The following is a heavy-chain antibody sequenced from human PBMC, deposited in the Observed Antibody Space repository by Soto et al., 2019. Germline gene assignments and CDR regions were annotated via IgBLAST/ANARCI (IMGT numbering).Heavy chain of an antibody. CDR2: INPSGGST. Sequence: QVQLVQSGAEVKKPGASVKVSCKASGYSFITYYLHWVRQAPGQGLEWMAIINPSGGSTTYAQKFQASSTLARDTPTRIVYLELSSLKSDDTAVYCCATSCRGSYRPGHWTWGQGTLVTVSS. V-gene: IGHV1-46*03. J-gene: IGHJ3*01. D-gene: IGHD2-15*01. CDR1: GYSFITYY. CDR3: ATSCRGSYRPGHWT.